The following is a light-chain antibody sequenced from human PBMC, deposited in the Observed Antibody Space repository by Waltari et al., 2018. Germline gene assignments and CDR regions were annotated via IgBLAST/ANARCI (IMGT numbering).Light chain of an antibody. J-gene: IGLJ3*02. CDR1: SSDVGGYHY. V-gene: IGLV2-14*01. CDR3: SSYTSSSTLSWV. Sequence: QSALTQPASVSGSPGQSITISCTGTSSDVGGYHYVSWYQQHPGKAPKLMIYEVSNRPSGVSNRFSGSKSGNTASLTISGLQAEDEADYYCSSYTSSSTLSWVFGGGTKLTVL. CDR2: EVS.